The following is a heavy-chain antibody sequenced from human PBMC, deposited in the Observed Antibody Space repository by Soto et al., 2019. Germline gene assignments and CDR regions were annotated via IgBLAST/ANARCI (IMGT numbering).Heavy chain of an antibody. CDR3: ARFSTEVTNFDY. J-gene: IGHJ4*02. CDR1: GGSVSSGSYY. V-gene: IGHV4-61*01. Sequence: NPSETLSLTCTVSGGSVSSGSYYWSWIRQPPGKGLEWIGYIYYSGSTNYNPSLKSRVTISVDTSKNQFSLKLSSVTAADTAVYYCARFSTEVTNFDYWGQGTLVTVSS. CDR2: IYYSGST. D-gene: IGHD4-17*01.